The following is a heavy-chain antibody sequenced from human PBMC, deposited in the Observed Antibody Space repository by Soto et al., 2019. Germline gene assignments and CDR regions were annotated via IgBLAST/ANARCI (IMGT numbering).Heavy chain of an antibody. Sequence: LRLSCAVSGFTFNNYAMHWVRQAPGKGLEWVAVTSYDEKNKYYTDSVKGRFTISRDNSKNTLYLQMNNLRTEDTAVYYCARAYSSGWSLPFDYWGQGTLVTVSS. CDR1: GFTFNNYA. CDR2: TSYDEKNK. J-gene: IGHJ4*02. D-gene: IGHD6-19*01. V-gene: IGHV3-30*04. CDR3: ARAYSSGWSLPFDY.